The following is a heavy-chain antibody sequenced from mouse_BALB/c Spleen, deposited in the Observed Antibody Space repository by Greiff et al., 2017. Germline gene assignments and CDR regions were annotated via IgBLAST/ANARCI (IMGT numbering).Heavy chain of an antibody. CDR2: INPYNDGT. Sequence: EVQLQQSGPELVKPGASVKMSCKASGYTFTSYVMHWVKQKPGQGLEWIRYINPYNDGTKYNEKFKGKATLTSDKSSSTAYMELSSLTSEDSAVYYCARNYDGYYFAYWGQGTLVTVSA. V-gene: IGHV1-14*01. J-gene: IGHJ3*01. CDR1: GYTFTSYV. CDR3: ARNYDGYYFAY. D-gene: IGHD2-3*01.